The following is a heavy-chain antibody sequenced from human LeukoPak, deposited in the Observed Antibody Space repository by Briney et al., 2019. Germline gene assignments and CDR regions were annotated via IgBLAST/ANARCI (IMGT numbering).Heavy chain of an antibody. CDR3: TREVVTQSIYSGYDAFDI. D-gene: IGHD5-12*01. J-gene: IGHJ3*02. CDR2: IHSGGTTM. V-gene: IGHV3-48*03. Sequence: PGGSLRLSCAASGFALISSEMNWVRQAPGKGLGWVSHIHSGGTTMYNADAVKGRFTISRDSAKNSLYLQMNNLRAEDTAVYYCTREVVTQSIYSGYDAFDIWGRGTMVTVSS. CDR1: GFALISSE.